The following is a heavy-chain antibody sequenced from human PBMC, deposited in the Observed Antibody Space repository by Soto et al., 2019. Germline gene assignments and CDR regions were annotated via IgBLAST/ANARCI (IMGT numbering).Heavy chain of an antibody. CDR3: ARQTGTAIFDWFDP. J-gene: IGHJ5*02. Sequence: ASVKVSCKASGYTFTIYPRHWVRHAPGQRLEWMGWINAGNGNTKYSQKFQGRVTITRDTSASTAYMELSSLRSEDTAVYYCARQTGTAIFDWFDPWGQGTLVTVSS. CDR2: INAGNGNT. CDR1: GYTFTIYP. V-gene: IGHV1-3*01. D-gene: IGHD1-1*01.